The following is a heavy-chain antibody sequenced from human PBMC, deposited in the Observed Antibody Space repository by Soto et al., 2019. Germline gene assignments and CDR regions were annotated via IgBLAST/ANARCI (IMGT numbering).Heavy chain of an antibody. CDR3: AREWAGRSSSFDY. J-gene: IGHJ4*02. CDR2: IYDSVNT. Sequence: SETLSLTCTVSGDSLSSGGHYWSWIRQHPGKGLEWIGHIYDSVNTYYSPSLRSRVTISAGMSKNQFSLNLRSVTAADTAVYYCAREWAGRSSSFDYWGQGTQVTVSS. V-gene: IGHV4-31*03. CDR1: GDSLSSGGHY. D-gene: IGHD6-6*01.